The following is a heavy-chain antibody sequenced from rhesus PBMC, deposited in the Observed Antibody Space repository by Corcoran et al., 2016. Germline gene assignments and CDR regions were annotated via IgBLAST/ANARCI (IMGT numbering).Heavy chain of an antibody. Sequence: QVQLQESGPGLVKPPETLSLTCAVAGGSFSGYWWGWLRQPPGKGLEWIGHISRGGRNYLHPSLKSRVTLSVDTSKNQVSLKLSSVTAADTAVYYCARDRVAGTFGVWGPGVLVTVSS. CDR3: ARDRVAGTFGV. V-gene: IGHV4S14*01. D-gene: IGHD1-20*01. CDR2: ISRGGRN. J-gene: IGHJ5-1*01. CDR1: GGSFSGYW.